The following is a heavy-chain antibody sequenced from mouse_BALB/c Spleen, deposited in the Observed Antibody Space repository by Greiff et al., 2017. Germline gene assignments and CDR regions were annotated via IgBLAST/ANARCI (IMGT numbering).Heavy chain of an antibody. D-gene: IGHD1-2*01. CDR3: ASITTATTY. Sequence: EVQVVESGGGLVQPGGSLKLSCAASGFTFSSYGMSWVRQTPDKRLELVATINSNGGSTYYPDSVKGRFTISRDNAKNTLYLQMSSLKSEDTAMYYCASITTATTYWGQGTLVTVSA. CDR2: INSNGGST. CDR1: GFTFSSYG. J-gene: IGHJ3*01. V-gene: IGHV5-6-3*01.